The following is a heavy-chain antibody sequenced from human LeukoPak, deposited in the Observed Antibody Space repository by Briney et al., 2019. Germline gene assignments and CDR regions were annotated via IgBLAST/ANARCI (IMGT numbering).Heavy chain of an antibody. CDR3: ARSSGWYDAYWYFDL. CDR2: IYTSGST. Sequence: SQTLSLTCTVSGGSISSGSYYWSWLRQPAGTGLEWIGRIYTSGSTNYNPSLKSRVTISVNTSKNQFSLKLSSVTAADTAVYYCARSSGWYDAYWYFDLWGRGTLVTVSS. V-gene: IGHV4-61*02. D-gene: IGHD6-19*01. J-gene: IGHJ2*01. CDR1: GGSISSGSYY.